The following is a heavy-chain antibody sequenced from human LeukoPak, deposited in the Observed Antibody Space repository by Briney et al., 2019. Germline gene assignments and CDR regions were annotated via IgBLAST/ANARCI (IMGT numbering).Heavy chain of an antibody. V-gene: IGHV4-61*02. D-gene: IGHD3-3*01. J-gene: IGHJ4*02. CDR3: ARGTGYDFWGGGYFDY. Sequence: SQTLSLTCTVSGGSISSGSYYWSWIRQPAGKGLEWIGRIYTSGSTNYNPSLKSRVTISVDTSKNQFSLKLSSVTAADTAVYYCARGTGYDFWGGGYFDYWGQGTLVTVSS. CDR1: GGSISSGSYY. CDR2: IYTSGST.